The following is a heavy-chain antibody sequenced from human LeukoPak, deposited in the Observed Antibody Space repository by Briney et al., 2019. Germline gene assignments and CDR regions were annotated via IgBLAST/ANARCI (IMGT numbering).Heavy chain of an antibody. D-gene: IGHD1-26*01. CDR2: ISSSSTI. CDR3: ARDPAAGGSYYPNWFDP. V-gene: IGHV3-48*01. CDR1: GFTFSSYS. J-gene: IGHJ5*02. Sequence: GGSLRLSCAASGFTFSSYSMNWVRQAPGKGLEWVSYISSSSTIYYADSVKGRFTISRDNAKNSLYLQMNSLRAEDTAVYYCARDPAAGGSYYPNWFDPWGQGTLVTVSS.